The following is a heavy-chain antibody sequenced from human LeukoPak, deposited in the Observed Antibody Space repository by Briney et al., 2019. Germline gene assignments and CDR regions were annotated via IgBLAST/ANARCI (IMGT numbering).Heavy chain of an antibody. CDR2: ISSNGGST. D-gene: IGHD3-9*01. J-gene: IGHJ4*02. Sequence: GGSLRLSCAASGFTFSSYAMHWVRQAPGKGLEYVSAISSNGGSTYYANSVKGRFTISGDNSKNTLYLQMGSLRAEDMAVYYCARKARGAYDILDYWGQGTLVTVSS. CDR3: ARKARGAYDILDY. CDR1: GFTFSSYA. V-gene: IGHV3-64*01.